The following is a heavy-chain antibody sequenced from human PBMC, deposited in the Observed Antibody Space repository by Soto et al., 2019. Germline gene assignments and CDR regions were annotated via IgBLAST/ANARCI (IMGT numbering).Heavy chain of an antibody. Sequence: PGGSLRLSCAASGFTFSSYAMSWVRQAPGKGLEWVSAISGSGGSTYYADSVKGRFTISRDNSKNTLYLQMNSLRAEDTAVYYFAKDPDIVGGPAAIPGANWFGPWGKETLVTVSS. D-gene: IGHD2-2*02. CDR1: GFTFSSYA. CDR2: ISGSGGST. J-gene: IGHJ5*02. CDR3: AKDPDIVGGPAAIPGANWFGP. V-gene: IGHV3-23*01.